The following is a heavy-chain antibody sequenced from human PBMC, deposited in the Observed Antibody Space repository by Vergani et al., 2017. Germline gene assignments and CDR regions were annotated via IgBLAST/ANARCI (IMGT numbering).Heavy chain of an antibody. V-gene: IGHV1-18*01. D-gene: IGHD6-19*01. J-gene: IGHJ4*02. CDR3: ARARAGRQWLAASGFDS. CDR1: GYTFSTYG. CDR2: ISAYNGNT. Sequence: QVQLVQSGAEVKKPGASVKVSCKASGYTFSTYGISWVRQAPGQGLEWMGWISAYNGNTNYPEKFQGRVTMTRDTSTSTGYMELRSLRSDDTAVYYCARARAGRQWLAASGFDSWGQGTLVTVSS.